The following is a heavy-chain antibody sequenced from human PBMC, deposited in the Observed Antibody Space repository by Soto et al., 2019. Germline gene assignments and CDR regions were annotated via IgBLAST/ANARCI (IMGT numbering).Heavy chain of an antibody. Sequence: PSETLSLTCTVSGGSISSYYWSWIRQPPGKGLEWIGYIYYSGSTNYNPSLKSRVTISVDTSKNQFSLKLSSVTAADTAVYYCARLGLLWFGELGLGIDVWGKGTTVTVSS. V-gene: IGHV4-59*08. CDR1: GGSISSYY. CDR2: IYYSGST. J-gene: IGHJ6*04. D-gene: IGHD3-10*01. CDR3: ARLGLLWFGELGLGIDV.